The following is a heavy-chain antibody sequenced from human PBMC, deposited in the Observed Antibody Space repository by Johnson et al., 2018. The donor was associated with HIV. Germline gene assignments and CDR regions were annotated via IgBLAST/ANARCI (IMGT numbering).Heavy chain of an antibody. CDR1: GFTFDDYA. CDR2: ISWNSGSI. Sequence: VQLVESGGGLVQPGMSLRLSCAASGFTFDDYAMHWVRQVPGKGLEWVSGISWNSGSIGYVDSVKGRFTISRDNSKNTLDLQMNSLTIEDTAVYYCAKNRDYGDGDGFDMWGQGTMVTVSS. J-gene: IGHJ3*02. V-gene: IGHV3-9*01. CDR3: AKNRDYGDGDGFDM. D-gene: IGHD4-17*01.